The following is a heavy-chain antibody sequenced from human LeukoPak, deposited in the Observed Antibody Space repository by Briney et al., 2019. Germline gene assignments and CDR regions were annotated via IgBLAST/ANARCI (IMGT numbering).Heavy chain of an antibody. CDR3: AKDRGGYSSGWYPFDY. D-gene: IGHD6-19*01. Sequence: PGGSLRLSCAASGFTFSSYAMSWVRQAPGKGLEWVSAISGSGGSTYYADSVKGRFTISRDNSKNMLYLQMNSLRAEDTAVYYCAKDRGGYSSGWYPFDYWGQGTLVTVSS. J-gene: IGHJ4*02. CDR2: ISGSGGST. CDR1: GFTFSSYA. V-gene: IGHV3-23*01.